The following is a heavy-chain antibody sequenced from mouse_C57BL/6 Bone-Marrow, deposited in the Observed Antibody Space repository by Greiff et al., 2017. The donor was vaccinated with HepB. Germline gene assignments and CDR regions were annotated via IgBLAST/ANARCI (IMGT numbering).Heavy chain of an antibody. J-gene: IGHJ4*01. CDR2: SRNKANDYTT. V-gene: IGHV7-1*01. CDR1: GFTFSDFY. Sequence: EVMLVESGGGLVQSGRSLRLSCATSGFTFSDFYMEWVRQAPGKGLEWIAASRNKANDYTTEYSASVKGRFIVSRDTSQSILYLQMNALRAEDTAIYYCARDYDYYAMDDWGQGTSVTVSS. CDR3: ARDYDYYAMDD. D-gene: IGHD1-1*02.